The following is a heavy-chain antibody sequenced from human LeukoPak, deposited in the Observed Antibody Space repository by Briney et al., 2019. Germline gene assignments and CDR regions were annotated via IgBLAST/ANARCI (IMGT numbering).Heavy chain of an antibody. D-gene: IGHD5-12*01. V-gene: IGHV4-59*01. CDR2: VAYSGST. J-gene: IGHJ5*02. CDR1: GGSINSYY. Sequence: SETLSLTCIVSGGSINSYYWSWIRQLPGKGLEWIGYVAYSGSTNYNPSLKSRVTISLDTSKNQFSLKLSSVTVADTAVYYCARTVSGYYFNAWGPGTLVTVSS. CDR3: ARTVSGYYFNA.